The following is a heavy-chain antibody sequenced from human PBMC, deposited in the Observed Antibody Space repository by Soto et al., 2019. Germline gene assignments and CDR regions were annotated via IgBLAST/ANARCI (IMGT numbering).Heavy chain of an antibody. J-gene: IGHJ4*02. V-gene: IGHV1-69*04. D-gene: IGHD3-10*01. CDR2: IIPISDIT. CDR3: ARVNYYGSGSYYNVLKPLDY. Sequence: SVKVSCKASGGTFSSYAISWVRQAPGQGLEWMGRIIPISDITNYAQKFQGRVTITADKSTSTAYMELSSLRSEDTAVYYCARVNYYGSGSYYNVLKPLDYWGQGTLVTVSS. CDR1: GGTFSSYA.